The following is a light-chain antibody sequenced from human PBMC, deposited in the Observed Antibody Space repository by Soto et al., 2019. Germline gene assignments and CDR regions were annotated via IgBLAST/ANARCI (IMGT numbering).Light chain of an antibody. CDR1: SSDVSASNY. Sequence: QSALTQPASVSGSPGQSITISCTGTSSDVSASNYVSWYQQHPGKAPKLIIYDVTDRPSGVSNRFSGYKSGNTASLAISGLQAEDEADYFCSSYTAGYTLVLFGGGTKLTVL. J-gene: IGLJ2*01. V-gene: IGLV2-14*03. CDR2: DVT. CDR3: SSYTAGYTLVL.